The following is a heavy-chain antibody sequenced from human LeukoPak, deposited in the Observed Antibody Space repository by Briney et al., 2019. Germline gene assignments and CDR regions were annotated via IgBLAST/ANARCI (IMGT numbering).Heavy chain of an antibody. CDR2: IKQDGSEK. V-gene: IGHV3-7*01. J-gene: IGHJ5*02. D-gene: IGHD6-13*01. Sequence: PGGSLRLSCAASGFTFSSYWMSWVRQAPGKGLEWVANIKQDGSEKYYVDSVKGRFTISRDNARNSLYLQINSLRAEDTAVYYCARDSSSSWYWIDPWGQGTLVTVSS. CDR3: ARDSSSSWYWIDP. CDR1: GFTFSSYW.